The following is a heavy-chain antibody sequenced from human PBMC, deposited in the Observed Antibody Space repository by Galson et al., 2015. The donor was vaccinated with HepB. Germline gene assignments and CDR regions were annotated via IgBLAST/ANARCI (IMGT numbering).Heavy chain of an antibody. J-gene: IGHJ4*02. CDR3: ARLQYYGSGSWPHFDY. V-gene: IGHV3-11*06. CDR2: ISSSSSYT. CDR1: GFTFSDYY. Sequence: SLRLSCAASGFTFSDYYMSWIRQAPGKGLEWVSYISSSSSYTNYADSVKGRFTISRDNAKNSLYLQMNSLRAEDTAVYYCARLQYYGSGSWPHFDYWGQGTLVTVSS. D-gene: IGHD3-10*01.